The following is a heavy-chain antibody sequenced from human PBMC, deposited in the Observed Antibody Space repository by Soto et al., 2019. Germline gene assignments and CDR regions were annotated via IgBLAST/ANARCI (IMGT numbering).Heavy chain of an antibody. D-gene: IGHD2-15*01. CDR2: IRSKAYGGTT. Sequence: KGLEWVGFIRSKAYGGTTEYAASVQGRCTISRDDSKSIAYLQMNSLKTEDTAVYYCTFFFQAEDGIRDVRSVSPFLLNRSSDL. V-gene: IGHV3-49*02. CDR3: TFFFQAEDGIRDVRSVSPFLLNRSSDL. J-gene: IGHJ2*01.